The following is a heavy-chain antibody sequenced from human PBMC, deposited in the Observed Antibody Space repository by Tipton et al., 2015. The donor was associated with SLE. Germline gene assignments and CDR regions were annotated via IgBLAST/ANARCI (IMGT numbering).Heavy chain of an antibody. CDR1: GGSINSGSYY. CDR2: IFISGDT. D-gene: IGHD1-26*01. CDR3: AREGLGTSYYYYMDV. Sequence: TLSLTCTVSGGSINSGSYYWSWIRQPAGKGLEWIGRIFISGDTYYNPSLEGRVTISLDTSKNQFSLKLNSVTAADTAVYYCAREGLGTSYYYYMDVWGKGTTVTVSS. J-gene: IGHJ6*03. V-gene: IGHV4-61*02.